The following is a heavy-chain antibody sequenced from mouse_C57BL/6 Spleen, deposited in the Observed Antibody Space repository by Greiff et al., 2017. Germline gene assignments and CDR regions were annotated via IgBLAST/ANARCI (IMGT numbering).Heavy chain of an antibody. D-gene: IGHD1-1*01. CDR1: GYTFTSYW. Sequence: VKLQQPGAELVKPGASVKVSCKASGYTFTSYWMHWVKQRPGQGLEWIGRIHPSDSDTNYNQKFKGKATLTVDKSSSTAYMQLSSLTSEDSAVYYCAISPPFTTVVATPFAYWGQGTLVTVSA. CDR2: IHPSDSDT. V-gene: IGHV1-74*04. J-gene: IGHJ3*01. CDR3: AISPPFTTVVATPFAY.